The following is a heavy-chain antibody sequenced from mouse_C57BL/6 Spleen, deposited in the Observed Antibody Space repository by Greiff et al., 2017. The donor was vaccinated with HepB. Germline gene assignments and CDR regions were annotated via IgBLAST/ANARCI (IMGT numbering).Heavy chain of an antibody. J-gene: IGHJ4*01. CDR2: IRLKSDNYAT. CDR3: TGSTVVAPYYYAMDY. Sequence: EVKLQESGGGLVQPGGSMKLSCVASGFTFSNYWMNWVRQSPEKGLEWVAQIRLKSDNYATHYAESVKGRFTISRDDSKSSVYLQMNNLRAEDTGIYYCTGSTVVAPYYYAMDYWGQGTSVTVSS. D-gene: IGHD1-1*01. CDR1: GFTFSNYW. V-gene: IGHV6-3*01.